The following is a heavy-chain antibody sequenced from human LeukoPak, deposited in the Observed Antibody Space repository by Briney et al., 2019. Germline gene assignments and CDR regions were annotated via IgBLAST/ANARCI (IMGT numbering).Heavy chain of an antibody. D-gene: IGHD3-3*01. J-gene: IGHJ4*02. V-gene: IGHV3-11*04. Sequence: PGGSLRLSCAASGFSFSDYFMSWIRQAPGKGLEWVSYISGSSSSISNADSVMGRFTISRDNSKNSVYLQMSSLRAEDTAVYYCAVYGVSTIAFDYWGQGTLVTVSS. CDR3: AVYGVSTIAFDY. CDR1: GFSFSDYF. CDR2: ISGSSSSI.